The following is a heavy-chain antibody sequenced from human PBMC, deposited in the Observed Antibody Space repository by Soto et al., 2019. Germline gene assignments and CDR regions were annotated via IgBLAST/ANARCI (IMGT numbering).Heavy chain of an antibody. J-gene: IGHJ4*02. Sequence: QVQLVESGGGVVQPGRSLRLSCAASGFTFSSYGMHWVRQAPGKGLEWVAVISYDGSNKYYADSVKGRFTISRDNSKNTLYLQMNSLRAEDTAGYYCAKGTTTVTRDSYFDYWGQGTLVTVSS. CDR2: ISYDGSNK. D-gene: IGHD4-17*01. CDR3: AKGTTTVTRDSYFDY. V-gene: IGHV3-30*18. CDR1: GFTFSSYG.